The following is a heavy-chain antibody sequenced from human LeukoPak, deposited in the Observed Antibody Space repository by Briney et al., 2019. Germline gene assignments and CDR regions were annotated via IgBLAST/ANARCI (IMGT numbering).Heavy chain of an antibody. V-gene: IGHV3-30-3*01. CDR3: ARVFGTYYYDSSGYSSGGY. CDR2: ISYDGSNK. J-gene: IGHJ4*02. D-gene: IGHD3-22*01. CDR1: GFTFSSYA. Sequence: GGSLRLSCAASGFTFSSYAMHWVRQAPGKGLEWVAVISYDGSNKYYADSVKGRFTISRDNSKNTLYLQMNSLRAEDTAVYYCARVFGTYYYDSSGYSSGGYWGQGTLVTVSS.